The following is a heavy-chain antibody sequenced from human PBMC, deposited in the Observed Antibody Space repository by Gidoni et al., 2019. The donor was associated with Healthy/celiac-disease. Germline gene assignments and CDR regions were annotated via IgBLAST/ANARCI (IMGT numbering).Heavy chain of an antibody. CDR1: GYTFTSYG. Sequence: QVQLVQSGAEVKKPGASVKVSCKASGYTFTSYGISWVRQAPGQGLEWMGWISAYNGNTNYAQKLQGRGTMTTETSTSTAYMELRSLRSDDTAVYYWARVFLGVDIVATIKRGFDYWGQGTLVTVSS. CDR2: ISAYNGNT. J-gene: IGHJ4*02. V-gene: IGHV1-18*01. D-gene: IGHD5-12*01. CDR3: ARVFLGVDIVATIKRGFDY.